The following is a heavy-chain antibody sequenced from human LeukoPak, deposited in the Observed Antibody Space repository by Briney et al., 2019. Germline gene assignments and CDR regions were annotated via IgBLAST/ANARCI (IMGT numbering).Heavy chain of an antibody. Sequence: GGSLRLSCAASGFTFSSYAMSWVRQAPGKGLEWVSAISGSGGSTYYADSVKGRFTISRDNSKNTLYLQMNSLRAEDTAVYYCARAWGSSTDPNFDYWGQGTLVTVSS. CDR3: ARAWGSSTDPNFDY. J-gene: IGHJ4*02. D-gene: IGHD2-2*01. CDR2: ISGSGGST. CDR1: GFTFSSYA. V-gene: IGHV3-23*01.